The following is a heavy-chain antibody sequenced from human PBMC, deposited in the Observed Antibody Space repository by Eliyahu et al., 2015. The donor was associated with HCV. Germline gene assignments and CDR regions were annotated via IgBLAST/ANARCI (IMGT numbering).Heavy chain of an antibody. CDR2: ISYDGSNK. V-gene: IGHV3-30*04. J-gene: IGHJ6*02. D-gene: IGHD3-3*01. Sequence: QVQLVESGGGVVQPGRSLRLSCAASGFTFSSYAMHWVRQAPGKGLEWVAVISYDGSNKYYADSVKGRFTISRDNSKNTLYLQMNSLRAEDTAVYYCARGSESSYYDFWSGSGGKTNYYYYYGMDVWGQGTTVTVSS. CDR3: ARGSESSYYDFWSGSGGKTNYYYYYGMDV. CDR1: GFTFSSYA.